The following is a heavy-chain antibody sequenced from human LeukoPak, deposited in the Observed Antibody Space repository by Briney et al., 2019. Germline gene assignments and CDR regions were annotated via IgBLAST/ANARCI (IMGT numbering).Heavy chain of an antibody. CDR3: ARSHSGWQGHNNWFDP. Sequence: PSETLSLTCEVPGYSISIDKYWGWIRQPPGKGLEWICSIYHTGNTYYNPSLKSRVSISVDTSKNQFSLKFTSVTAADTAVYYCARSHSGWQGHNNWFDPWGQGTLVTVSS. D-gene: IGHD6-19*01. CDR1: GYSISIDKY. CDR2: IYHTGNT. J-gene: IGHJ5*02. V-gene: IGHV4-38-2*01.